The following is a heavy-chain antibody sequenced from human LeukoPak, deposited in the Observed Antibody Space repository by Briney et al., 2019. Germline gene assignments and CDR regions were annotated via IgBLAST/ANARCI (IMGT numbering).Heavy chain of an antibody. CDR1: GFTFSSYA. J-gene: IGHJ6*02. V-gene: IGHV3-23*01. Sequence: GGSLRLSCAASGFTFSSYAMSWVRQAPGKGLEWVSAISGDGGSTYYIDSVKGRFTISRDNSKNTVYLEMSSLRAEDTAVYYCAKRSRRLTIVRGVPREEVWGQGTRVTVSS. CDR2: ISGDGGST. CDR3: AKRSRRLTIVRGVPREEV. D-gene: IGHD3-10*01.